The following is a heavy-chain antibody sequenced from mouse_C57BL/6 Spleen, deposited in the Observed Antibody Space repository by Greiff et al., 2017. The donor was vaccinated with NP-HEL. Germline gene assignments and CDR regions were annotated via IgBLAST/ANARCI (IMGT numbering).Heavy chain of an antibody. Sequence: QVQLKQSGPELVKPGASVKISCKASGYAFSSSWMNWVKQRPGKGLEWIGRIYPGDGDTNYNGKFKGKATLTADKSSSTAYMQLSSLTSEDSAVYFCARERGPIITTVVGGFDVWGTGTTVTVSS. D-gene: IGHD1-1*01. CDR3: ARERGPIITTVVGGFDV. CDR2: IYPGDGDT. J-gene: IGHJ1*03. V-gene: IGHV1-82*01. CDR1: GYAFSSSW.